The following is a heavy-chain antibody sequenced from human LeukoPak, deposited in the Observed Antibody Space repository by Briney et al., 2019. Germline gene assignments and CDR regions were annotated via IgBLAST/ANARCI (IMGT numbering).Heavy chain of an antibody. CDR2: IKQDGSEK. V-gene: IGHV3-7*01. Sequence: GRSLRLSCAASGFTFSSYWMSWVRQAPGKGLEWVANIKQDGSEKYYVDSVKGRFTISRDNAKNSLYLQMNSLRAEDTAVYYCARGVGRYQLLYAFDIWGHGTMVTVSS. D-gene: IGHD2-2*01. CDR3: ARGVGRYQLLYAFDI. J-gene: IGHJ3*02. CDR1: GFTFSSYW.